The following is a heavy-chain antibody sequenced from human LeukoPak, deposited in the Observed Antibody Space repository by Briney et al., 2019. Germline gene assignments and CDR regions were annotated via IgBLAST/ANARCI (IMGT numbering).Heavy chain of an antibody. CDR1: GGTFSNFA. D-gene: IGHD3-10*01. Sequence: SVKVSFKASGGTFSNFAISWVRQAPGQGLEWMGRIIPLLDTTNYAQNFQGRVTITADKSTSTTYMELRSLRSEDTAMYYCARDSSGTQVWLFDYWGQGTLVTVSS. CDR2: IIPLLDTT. J-gene: IGHJ4*02. V-gene: IGHV1-69*04. CDR3: ARDSSGTQVWLFDY.